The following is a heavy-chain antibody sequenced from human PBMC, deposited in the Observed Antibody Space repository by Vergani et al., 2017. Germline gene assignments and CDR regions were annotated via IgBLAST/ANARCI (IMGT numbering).Heavy chain of an antibody. J-gene: IGHJ5*02. CDR3: AREAHYDILTGYSLNPNNWFDP. CDR1: GGTFSSYA. V-gene: IGHV1-69*01. CDR2: IIPIFGTA. Sequence: QVQLVQSGAEVKKPGSSVKVSCKASGGTFSSYAISWVRQAPGQGLEWMGGIIPIFGTANYAQKFQGRVTITADESTSTAYMELSSLRSEATAVYYCAREAHYDILTGYSLNPNNWFDPWGQGTLVTVSS. D-gene: IGHD3-9*01.